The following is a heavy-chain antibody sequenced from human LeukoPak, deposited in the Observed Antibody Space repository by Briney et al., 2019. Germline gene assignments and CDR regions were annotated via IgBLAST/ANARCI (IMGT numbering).Heavy chain of an antibody. Sequence: GASVKVSCKASGYTFTSYYMHWGRQAPGQGREWMGLINPTGGSTGYAQKFQGRVTITRDMSTSTHYMELSSLRSEETDIYYCARDNSVGDNAWWFDPWGQGTLVTVSS. D-gene: IGHD1-26*01. V-gene: IGHV1-46*01. J-gene: IGHJ5*02. CDR2: INPTGGST. CDR3: ARDNSVGDNAWWFDP. CDR1: GYTFTSYY.